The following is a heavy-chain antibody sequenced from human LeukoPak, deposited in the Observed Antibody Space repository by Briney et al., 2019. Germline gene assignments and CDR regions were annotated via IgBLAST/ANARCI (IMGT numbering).Heavy chain of an antibody. J-gene: IGHJ5*02. V-gene: IGHV3-48*01. D-gene: IGHD4-17*01. CDR1: GFTFSSYN. CDR2: ISSTSSTI. Sequence: GGSLRLSCAASGFTFSSYNMNWVRQAPGKGLEWVSYISSTSSTIYYADSVKGRFTISRDNAKNSLYLQMNSLRAEDTAVYYCARGGYGDYDNWFDPWGQGTLVTVSS. CDR3: ARGGYGDYDNWFDP.